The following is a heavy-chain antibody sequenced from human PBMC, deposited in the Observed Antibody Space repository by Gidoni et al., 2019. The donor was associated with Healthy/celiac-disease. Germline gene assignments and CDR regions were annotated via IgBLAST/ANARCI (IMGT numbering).Heavy chain of an antibody. J-gene: IGHJ6*02. D-gene: IGHD2-8*02. CDR3: ARGVPNWWIGGEDQMDV. Sequence: QLQLQESGSGLVKPSQTLSLTCAVSGGSISSGGYSWSWIRQPPGKGLEWIGYIYHSGSTYYNPSLKSRVTISVDRSKNQFSLKLSSVTAADTAVYYCARGVPNWWIGGEDQMDVWGQGTTVTVSS. CDR1: GGSISSGGYS. CDR2: IYHSGST. V-gene: IGHV4-30-2*01.